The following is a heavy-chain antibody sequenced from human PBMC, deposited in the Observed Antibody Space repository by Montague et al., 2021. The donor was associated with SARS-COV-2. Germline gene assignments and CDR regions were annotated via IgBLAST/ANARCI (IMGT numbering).Heavy chain of an antibody. V-gene: IGHV4-4*07. CDR2: VTTSGTT. Sequence: SETLSLTCAVSGGSITGFSWSWVRQPAGNGLEWIGRVTTSGTTNYSPSLRSRVTMSVDTSKNQFPLNLNSVTAADTAIYYCARTPTRPLSLDSWGQGTLVTVSS. CDR1: GGSITGFS. D-gene: IGHD6-6*01. J-gene: IGHJ4*02. CDR3: ARTPTRPLSLDS.